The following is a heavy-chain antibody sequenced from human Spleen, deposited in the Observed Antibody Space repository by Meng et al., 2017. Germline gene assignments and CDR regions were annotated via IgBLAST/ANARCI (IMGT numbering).Heavy chain of an antibody. CDR3: ARVVVITTYESYFDY. V-gene: IGHV3-23*01. CDR2: ISGSGGST. CDR1: GFTFSSYA. Sequence: GESLKTSCAASGFTFSSYAMSWVRQAPGKGLEWVSAISGSGGSTYYADSVKGRFTISRDNSKNTLYLQMNSLRAEDTAIYYCARVVVITTYESYFDYWGQGTLVTVSS. D-gene: IGHD3-22*01. J-gene: IGHJ4*02.